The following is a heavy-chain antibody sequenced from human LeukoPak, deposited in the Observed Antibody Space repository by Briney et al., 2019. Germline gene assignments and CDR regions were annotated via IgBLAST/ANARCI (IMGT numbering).Heavy chain of an antibody. CDR3: ARFKRDILTGYYIDY. CDR2: IYTSGST. V-gene: IGHV4-4*07. D-gene: IGHD3-9*01. CDR1: GGSISSYY. Sequence: SETLSLTCTVSGGSISSYYWSWIRQPAGKGLEWIGRIYTSGSTNYNPSLKSRVTMSVDTSTNQFSLKLSSVTAADTAVYYCARFKRDILTGYYIDYWGQGTLVTVSS. J-gene: IGHJ4*02.